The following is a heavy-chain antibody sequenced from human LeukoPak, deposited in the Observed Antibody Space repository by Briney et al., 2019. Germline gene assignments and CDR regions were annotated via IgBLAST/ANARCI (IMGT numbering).Heavy chain of an antibody. CDR1: GFTFSHHA. J-gene: IGHJ4*02. V-gene: IGHV1-3*01. CDR2: INAGNGKT. CDR3: ARGVWSSHNKEYFFDY. Sequence: ASVKVSCKASGFTFSHHAMNWVRQAPGQRPEWMGWINAGNGKTKYSQKFQDRVTITRDTSASTTYMELNSLRSEDTAIYYCARGVWSSHNKEYFFDYWGQGTLVTVSS. D-gene: IGHD6-19*01.